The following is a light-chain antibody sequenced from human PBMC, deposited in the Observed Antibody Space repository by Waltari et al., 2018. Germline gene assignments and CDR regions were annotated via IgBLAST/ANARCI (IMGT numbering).Light chain of an antibody. CDR3: RQYFSYPLT. CDR1: EGITSY. J-gene: IGKJ4*01. Sequence: AIRMTQSPSSFSASTGDRVTITCRANEGITSYLAWYQQKPGKAPKLLIYAASTFHRGVPSRFSGSGSGTDFTLTISCLQSEDFATYYCRQYFSYPLTFGGGTKVEIK. CDR2: AAS. V-gene: IGKV1-8*01.